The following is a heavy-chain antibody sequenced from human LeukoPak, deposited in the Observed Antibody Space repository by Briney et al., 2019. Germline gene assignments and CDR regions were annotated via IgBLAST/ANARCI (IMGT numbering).Heavy chain of an antibody. CDR1: GFTFSSYS. CDR3: AKDRGRYYDSSGYYWGYYFDS. V-gene: IGHV3-48*01. CDR2: ISSSSSTI. D-gene: IGHD3-22*01. Sequence: GGSLRLSCAASGFTFSSYSMNWVRQAPGKGLEWVSYISSSSSTIYYADSVKGRFTISRDNAKNSLYLQTNSLRAEDTAVYYCAKDRGRYYDSSGYYWGYYFDSWGQGILVTVST. J-gene: IGHJ4*02.